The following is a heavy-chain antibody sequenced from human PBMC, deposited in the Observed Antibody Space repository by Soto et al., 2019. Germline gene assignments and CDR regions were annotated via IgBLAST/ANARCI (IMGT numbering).Heavy chain of an antibody. CDR2: IIPIFGTA. V-gene: IGHV1-69*01. Sequence: QVQLVQSGAEVKKPGSSVKVSCKASGGTFSSYAISWVRQAPGQGLEWMGGIIPIFGTANYAQKFQGRVTITADESTSTAYRERSSLRSEDTAVYYCARDRYSYGYYYGMDVWGQGTTVTVSS. CDR3: ARDRYSYGYYYGMDV. D-gene: IGHD5-18*01. J-gene: IGHJ6*02. CDR1: GGTFSSYA.